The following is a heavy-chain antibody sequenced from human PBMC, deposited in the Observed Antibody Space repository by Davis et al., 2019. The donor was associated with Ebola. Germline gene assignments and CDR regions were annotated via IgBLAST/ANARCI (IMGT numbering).Heavy chain of an antibody. J-gene: IGHJ5*02. CDR2: FDPEDGET. CDR3: ARGGYCSSTSCYVGDNWFDP. V-gene: IGHV1-24*01. CDR1: GYTLTELS. D-gene: IGHD2-2*01. Sequence: ASVKVSCKVSGYTLTELSMHWVRQAPGKGLEWMGGFDPEDGETIYAQKFQGRVTMTEDTSTDTAYMELRSLRSDDTAVYYCARGGYCSSTSCYVGDNWFDPWGQGTLVTVSS.